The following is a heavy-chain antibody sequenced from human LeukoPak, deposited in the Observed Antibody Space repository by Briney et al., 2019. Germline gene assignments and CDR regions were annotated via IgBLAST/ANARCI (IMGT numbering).Heavy chain of an antibody. CDR3: ASLYCSGGSCPLRPDY. J-gene: IGHJ4*02. Sequence: PGGSLRLSCAASGFTFSSFVMHWVRQAPGKGLEWVAVISYDGSNKYYADSVKGRFTISRDNSKNTLYLQMNSLRAEDTAVYYCASLYCSGGSCPLRPDYWGQGTLVTVSS. CDR1: GFTFSSFV. V-gene: IGHV3-30-3*01. D-gene: IGHD2-15*01. CDR2: ISYDGSNK.